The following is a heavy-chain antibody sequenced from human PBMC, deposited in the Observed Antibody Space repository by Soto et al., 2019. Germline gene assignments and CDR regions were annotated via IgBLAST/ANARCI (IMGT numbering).Heavy chain of an antibody. D-gene: IGHD2-8*02. CDR2: ILYDGSHK. CDR1: GFSFSNYG. V-gene: IGHV3-30*18. J-gene: IGHJ4*01. Sequence: GGSLRLSCAASGFSFSNYGMYWVRQAPGKGLEWVAAILYDGSHKLYADSVKGRFTISRDNSRNTISLQMNSLRAEDTATYYCAKARCTGNSCYVPDYWGHGSLVTVSS. CDR3: AKARCTGNSCYVPDY.